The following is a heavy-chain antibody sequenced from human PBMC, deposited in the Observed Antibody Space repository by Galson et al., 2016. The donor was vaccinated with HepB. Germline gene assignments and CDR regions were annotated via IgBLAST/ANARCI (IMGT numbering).Heavy chain of an antibody. D-gene: IGHD3-16*01. J-gene: IGHJ4*02. CDR3: AREGSGGFDH. CDR1: GFTVTDYW. Sequence: SLRLSCAASGFTVTDYWMSWVGQARGKGLELVADIRQDGSKTSYVASVKGRFTISRDNAKDSLYLQMSSLRVHDTAVYYCAREGSGGFDHWGQGTLVTVSS. V-gene: IGHV3-7*01. CDR2: IRQDGSKT.